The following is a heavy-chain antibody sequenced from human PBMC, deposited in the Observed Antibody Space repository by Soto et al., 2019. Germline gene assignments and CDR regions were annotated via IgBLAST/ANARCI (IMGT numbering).Heavy chain of an antibody. CDR2: INPNSGGT. D-gene: IGHD3-3*01. CDR1: GYTFTGYY. V-gene: IGHV1-2*02. CDR3: ARGDVLRFLEWFKNYYYGTDV. Sequence: ASVKVSCKASGYTFTGYYMHWVRQAPGQGLEWMGWINPNSGGTNYAQKFQGRVTMTRDTSISTAYMELSRLRSDDTAVYYCARGDVLRFLEWFKNYYYGTDVWGQGSTVTVSS. J-gene: IGHJ6*02.